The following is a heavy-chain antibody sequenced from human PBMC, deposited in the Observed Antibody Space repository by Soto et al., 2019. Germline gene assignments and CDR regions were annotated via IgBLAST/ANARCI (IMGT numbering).Heavy chain of an antibody. V-gene: IGHV3-21*01. CDR3: ARERPYDILTGYHYYYYYYMDV. CDR2: ISSSSSYI. Sequence: GGSLRLSCAASGFTFSSYSMNWVRQAPGKGLEWVSSISSSSSYIYYADSVKGRFTISRDNAKNSLYLQMNSLRAEDTAVYYCARERPYDILTGYHYYYYYYMDVWGKGTTVTVSS. D-gene: IGHD3-9*01. J-gene: IGHJ6*03. CDR1: GFTFSSYS.